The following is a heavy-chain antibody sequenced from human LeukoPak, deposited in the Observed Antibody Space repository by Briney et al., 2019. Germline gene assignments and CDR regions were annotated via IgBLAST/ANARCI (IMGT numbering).Heavy chain of an antibody. D-gene: IGHD3-10*01. V-gene: IGHV4-39*07. CDR3: ARLPGITMVRGVIITKSPRNYYYYMDV. CDR2: IYYSGST. CDR1: GGSISSSSYY. J-gene: IGHJ6*03. Sequence: SETLSLTCTVSGGSISSSSYYWGWIRQPPGKGLEWIGSIYYSGSTYYNPSLKSRVTISVDTSKNQFSLKLSSVTAADTAVYYCARLPGITMVRGVIITKSPRNYYYYMDVWGKGTTVTVSS.